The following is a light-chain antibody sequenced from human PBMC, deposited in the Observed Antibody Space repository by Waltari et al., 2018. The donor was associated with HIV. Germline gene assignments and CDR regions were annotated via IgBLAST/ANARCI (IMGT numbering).Light chain of an antibody. V-gene: IGLV3-21*02. J-gene: IGLJ2*01. CDR2: EDI. CDR3: QVWDSSSDHL. CDR1: NIGSKS. Sequence: SYVPTQPPSVSVAPGQTARITCGGNNIGSKSVHWYQQKPGQAPVLVIYEDIGRPSGIPERFSGSNSGNTATLTISRVEAGDEADYYCQVWDSSSDHLFGGGTKVTVL.